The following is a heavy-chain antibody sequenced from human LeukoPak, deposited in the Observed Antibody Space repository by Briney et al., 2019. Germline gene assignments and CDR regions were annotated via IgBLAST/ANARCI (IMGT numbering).Heavy chain of an antibody. Sequence: PGGSLRLSCAASGFTFSSYGMHWVRQAPGKGLEWVAFIRYDGSNKYYADSVKGRFTISRDNSKNTLYLQMNSLRAEDTAVYYCAKDFRYYDSPYYYYYMDVWGKGTTVTISS. J-gene: IGHJ6*03. CDR3: AKDFRYYDSPYYYYYMDV. CDR1: GFTFSSYG. CDR2: IRYDGSNK. D-gene: IGHD3-3*01. V-gene: IGHV3-30*02.